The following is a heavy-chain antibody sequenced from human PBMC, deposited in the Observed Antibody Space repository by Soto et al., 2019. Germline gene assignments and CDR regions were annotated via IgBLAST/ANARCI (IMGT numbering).Heavy chain of an antibody. CDR1: GGSISSGGYY. D-gene: IGHD6-19*01. CDR2: IYYSGST. Sequence: QVQLQESGPGLVKPSQTLSLTCTVSGGSISSGGYYWSWIRQHPGKGLEWIGYIYYSGSTYYNPSLKSRITMSVDTSKNQFSLKLNSVTAADTAVYYCARVGAVAGTITLDSWGQGTLVTVYS. CDR3: ARVGAVAGTITLDS. V-gene: IGHV4-31*03. J-gene: IGHJ4*02.